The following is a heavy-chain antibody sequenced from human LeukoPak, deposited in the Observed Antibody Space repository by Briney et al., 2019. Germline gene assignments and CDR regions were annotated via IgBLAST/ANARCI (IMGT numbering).Heavy chain of an antibody. CDR1: GYIFTGHY. J-gene: IGHJ3*02. CDR2: INPKTGGT. D-gene: IGHD5-24*01. Sequence: SVKVSCKASGYIFTGHYMNWVRQVPGQGLEWMGRINPKTGGTNYAQNFQGRVTMTRDTSISTTYMELSRLRPDDTAVYYCARVGDGLNDGFDIWGQGTMLTVSS. CDR3: ARVGDGLNDGFDI. V-gene: IGHV1-2*06.